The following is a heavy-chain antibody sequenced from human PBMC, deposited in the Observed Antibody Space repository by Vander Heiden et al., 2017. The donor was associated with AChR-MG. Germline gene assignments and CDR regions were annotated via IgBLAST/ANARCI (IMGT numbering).Heavy chain of an antibody. CDR3: ARGGFEENYDS. J-gene: IGHJ4*02. CDR1: GFTFSSYA. Sequence: QVQLVESGGGVVQPGRSLRLSCPASGFTFSSYAMHWVRQAPGKGLEWVAVISYDGSNKYYADSVKGRFTISRDNSKNTLYLQMNSLRAEDTAVYYCARGGFEENYDSWGQGTLVTVSS. CDR2: ISYDGSNK. D-gene: IGHD3-22*01. V-gene: IGHV3-30-3*01.